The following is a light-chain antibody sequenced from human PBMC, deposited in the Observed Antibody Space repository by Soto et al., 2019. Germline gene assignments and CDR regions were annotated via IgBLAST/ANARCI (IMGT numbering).Light chain of an antibody. CDR3: GTWDSRLRVVV. CDR2: DNN. J-gene: IGLJ2*01. CDR1: SSNIGNNY. V-gene: IGLV1-51*01. Sequence: VLTQPPSVSAAPRQKVTISCSGSSSNIGNNYVSWYHRVPGTAPKLLIYDNNERPSGIPDRFSGSKSGTSATLDITGLQTGDEGDYYCGTWDSRLRVVVFGGGTKVTVL.